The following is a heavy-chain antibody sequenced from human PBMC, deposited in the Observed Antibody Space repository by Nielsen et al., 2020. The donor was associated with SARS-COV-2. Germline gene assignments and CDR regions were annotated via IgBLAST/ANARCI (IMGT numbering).Heavy chain of an antibody. CDR2: ISGSGGST. J-gene: IGHJ5*02. CDR1: GFIFSNYV. V-gene: IGHV3-23*01. CDR3: ARDLGCSSTSCYSGWFDP. D-gene: IGHD2-2*01. Sequence: GGSLRLSCAASGFIFSNYVMSWVRQAPGKGLEWVSAISGSGGSTYYADSVKGRFTISRDNSKNTLYLQMNSLRAEDTAVYYCARDLGCSSTSCYSGWFDPWGQGTLVTVSS.